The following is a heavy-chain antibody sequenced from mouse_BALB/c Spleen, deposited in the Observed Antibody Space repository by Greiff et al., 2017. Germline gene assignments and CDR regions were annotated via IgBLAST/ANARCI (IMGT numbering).Heavy chain of an antibody. CDR2: ISTYYGDA. D-gene: IGHD2-4*01. CDR3: ARDYGFAY. V-gene: IGHV1S137*01. J-gene: IGHJ3*01. CDR1: GYTFTDYA. Sequence: QVQLQQSGAELVRPGVSVKISCKGSGYTFTDYAMHWVKQSHAKSLEWIGVISTYYGDASYNQKFKGKATMTVDKSSSTAYMELARLTSDDSAIYYCARDYGFAYWGQGTLVTVSA.